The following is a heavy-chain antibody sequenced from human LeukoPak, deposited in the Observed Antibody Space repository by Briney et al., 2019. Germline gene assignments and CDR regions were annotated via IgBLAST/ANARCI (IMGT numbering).Heavy chain of an antibody. J-gene: IGHJ4*02. CDR2: INPISGGT. D-gene: IGHD3-10*01. CDR1: GYTFTGYY. CDR3: ARDRESKNGDPPGLDY. V-gene: IGHV1-2*02. Sequence: GASVKDSCKASGYTFTGYYLHWGRQAPEQGLEWMGWINPISGGTNSAQKSQGRVTMTRDTSISTAYMELSRLISDNTAGYYCARDRESKNGDPPGLDYWGQGTLVTVSS.